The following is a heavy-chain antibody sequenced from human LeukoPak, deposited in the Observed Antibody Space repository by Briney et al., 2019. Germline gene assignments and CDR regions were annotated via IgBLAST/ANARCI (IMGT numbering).Heavy chain of an antibody. CDR2: IYTSGST. CDR3: ARDVYDILTGYWFDP. V-gene: IGHV4-4*07. CDR1: GGSISSYY. D-gene: IGHD3-9*01. J-gene: IGHJ5*02. Sequence: PSETLSLTCTVSGGSISSYYWSWIRQPAGKGLEWIGRIYTSGSTNYNPSLKSRVTMSVDTSKNQFSLKLSSVTAADTAVYYCARDVYDILTGYWFDPWGQGTLVTVSS.